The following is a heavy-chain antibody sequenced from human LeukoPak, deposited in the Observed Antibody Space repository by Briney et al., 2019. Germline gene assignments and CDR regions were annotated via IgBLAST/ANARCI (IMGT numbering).Heavy chain of an antibody. D-gene: IGHD3-3*01. Sequence: GGSLRLSCAASGFTVSSNYMSWVRQAPGKGLEWVSYISGGGSTIYYADSVKGRFIISRDNAKNSLYLQMNSLRAEDTAVYYCARRSESGTNYFDYWGQGTLVTVSS. CDR2: ISGGGSTI. V-gene: IGHV3-48*01. CDR3: ARRSESGTNYFDY. J-gene: IGHJ4*02. CDR1: GFTVSSNY.